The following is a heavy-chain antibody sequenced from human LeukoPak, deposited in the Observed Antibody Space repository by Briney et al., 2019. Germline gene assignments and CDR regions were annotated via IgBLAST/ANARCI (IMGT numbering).Heavy chain of an antibody. CDR1: GFTFSSYW. J-gene: IGHJ4*02. CDR3: VSSYCSGGSCYSASGY. D-gene: IGHD2-15*01. CDR2: INNDGSST. V-gene: IGHV3-74*01. Sequence: GGSLRLSCAASGFTFSSYWMHWVRQAPGKGLVWVSRINNDGSSTSYADSVKGRFTISRDNAKNTLYLQMNSLRAEDTAVCYCVSSYCSGGSCYSASGYWGQGTLVTVSS.